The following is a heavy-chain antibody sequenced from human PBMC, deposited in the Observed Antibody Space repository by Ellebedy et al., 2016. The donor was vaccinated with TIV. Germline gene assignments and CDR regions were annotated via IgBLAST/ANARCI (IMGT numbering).Heavy chain of an antibody. J-gene: IGHJ6*03. CDR2: ISNSGSNT. V-gene: IGHV3-23*01. Sequence: GGSLRLXXTASGFNFSDYAMTWVRQAPGKGLEWVSTISNSGSNTYYTDSVKGRFTLSQDNSKNTVYLQMNSLRAEDTAVYYCASLYMVGEQLVLKFHYMDVWGKGTTVTVSS. CDR3: ASLYMVGEQLVLKFHYMDV. CDR1: GFNFSDYA. D-gene: IGHD6-6*01.